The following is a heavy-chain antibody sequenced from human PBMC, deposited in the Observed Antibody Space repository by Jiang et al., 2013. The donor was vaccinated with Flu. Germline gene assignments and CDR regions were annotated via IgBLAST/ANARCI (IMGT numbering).Heavy chain of an antibody. V-gene: IGHV3-21*01. Sequence: SLRLSCAASGFTFSSYSMNWVRQAPGKGLEWVSSISSSSSYIYYADSVKGRFTISRDNAKNSLYLQMNSLRAEDTAVYYCARVSVPRIAAAGSIHYGMDVWGQGTTVTVSS. J-gene: IGHJ6*02. D-gene: IGHD6-13*01. CDR1: GFTFSSYS. CDR3: ARVSVPRIAAAGSIHYGMDV. CDR2: ISSSSSYI.